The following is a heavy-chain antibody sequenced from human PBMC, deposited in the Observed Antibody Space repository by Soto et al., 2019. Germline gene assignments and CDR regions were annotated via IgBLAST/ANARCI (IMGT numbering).Heavy chain of an antibody. CDR2: IYYSGST. CDR1: GGSISSGGYS. Sequence: PSETLSLTCAVSGGSISSGGYSWSWIRQHPGKGLEWIGYIYYSGSTYYNPSLKSRVTISVDTSKNQLSLKLSSVTAADTAVYYCARAPRGFGEFYYYYGMDVWGQGTTVTVSS. CDR3: ARAPRGFGEFYYYYGMDV. V-gene: IGHV4-31*11. J-gene: IGHJ6*02. D-gene: IGHD3-10*01.